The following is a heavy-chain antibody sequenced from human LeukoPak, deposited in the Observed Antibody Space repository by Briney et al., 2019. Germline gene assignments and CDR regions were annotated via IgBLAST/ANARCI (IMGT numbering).Heavy chain of an antibody. Sequence: GGSLRLSCAASGFTFSSYWMSWVRQAPAKGLEWVANINKDGGEKYYVDSVKGRFTISRDNAKNSLYLQMNSLRADDTAVYYCVKDSPPRYSGSPPAYWGQGTLVTVSS. J-gene: IGHJ4*02. CDR2: INKDGGEK. V-gene: IGHV3-7*03. CDR3: VKDSPPRYSGSPPAY. CDR1: GFTFSSYW. D-gene: IGHD1-26*01.